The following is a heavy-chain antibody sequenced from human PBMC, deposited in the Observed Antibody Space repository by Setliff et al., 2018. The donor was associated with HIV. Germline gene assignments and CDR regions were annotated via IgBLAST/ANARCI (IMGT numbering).Heavy chain of an antibody. CDR2: INHSGST. V-gene: IGHV4-34*01. CDR1: GGSFSGYY. CDR3: ARDQRGGAFDI. J-gene: IGHJ3*02. Sequence: SETLSLTCAVYGGSFSGYYWSWIRQPPGKGLEWIGEINHSGSTNYNPSLKSRVTISVDTSKNQFSLKLSSVTAADTAVYYCARDQRGGAFDIWGQGTMVTVSS. D-gene: IGHD3-10*01.